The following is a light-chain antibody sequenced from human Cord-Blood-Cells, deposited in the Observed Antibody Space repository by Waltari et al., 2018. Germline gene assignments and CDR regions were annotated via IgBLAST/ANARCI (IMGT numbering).Light chain of an antibody. Sequence: IVMTQYPATLSVSPGERATLSCRARQSVSSNLAWSQQKPGQGPRPLIYGASTRATGIQARFSGSGSGTEFTLTISSLQSEDFAVYYCKQYNNWPRTFGQGTKVEIK. CDR1: QSVSSN. V-gene: IGKV3-15*01. J-gene: IGKJ1*01. CDR2: GAS. CDR3: KQYNNWPRT.